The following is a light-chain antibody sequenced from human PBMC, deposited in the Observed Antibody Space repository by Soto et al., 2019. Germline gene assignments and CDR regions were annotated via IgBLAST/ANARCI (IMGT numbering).Light chain of an antibody. CDR1: QSISTD. CDR2: GAS. J-gene: IGKJ1*01. V-gene: IGKV3-15*01. Sequence: IVMTQSPVTLSVSQGERVTLSCRASQSISTDLAWYQHKPGQAPRLLIYGASTRATNIPARFSGSGSGTVFTLTISSLQSEDFAVYYCQQYNRWRTFGQGARVEVK. CDR3: QQYNRWRT.